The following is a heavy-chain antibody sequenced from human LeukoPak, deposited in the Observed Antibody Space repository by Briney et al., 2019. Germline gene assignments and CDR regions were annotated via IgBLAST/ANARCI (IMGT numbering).Heavy chain of an antibody. Sequence: SEPLSLTCTVSGGSISSYYWSWIRQPPGKGLEWIGYIYYSGSTNYNPSLKSRVTISVDTSKNQFSLKLSSVTAADTAVYYCARDRGGSYYFKGAFDIWGQGTMVTVSS. CDR2: IYYSGST. J-gene: IGHJ3*02. D-gene: IGHD1-26*01. V-gene: IGHV4-59*01. CDR3: ARDRGGSYYFKGAFDI. CDR1: GGSISSYY.